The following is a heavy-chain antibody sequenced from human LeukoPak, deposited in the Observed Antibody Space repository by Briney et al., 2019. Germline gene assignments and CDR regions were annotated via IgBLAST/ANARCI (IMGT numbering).Heavy chain of an antibody. J-gene: IGHJ4*02. D-gene: IGHD3-9*01. Sequence: PSETLSLTCTVSGGSISSGSYYWSWIRQPAGKGLEWIGRIYTSGSTNYNPSLKSRVTISVDTSKNQFSLKLSSVTAADTAVYYCARDLINSHFDYWGQGTLVTVSS. CDR3: ARDLINSHFDY. CDR2: IYTSGST. CDR1: GGSISSGSYY. V-gene: IGHV4-61*02.